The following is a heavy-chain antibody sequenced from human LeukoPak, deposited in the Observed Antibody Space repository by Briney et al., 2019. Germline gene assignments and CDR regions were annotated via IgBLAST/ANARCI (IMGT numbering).Heavy chain of an antibody. CDR2: IYTSGST. D-gene: IGHD1-26*01. J-gene: IGHJ4*02. CDR3: VRGSRSYGLDY. Sequence: SQTLSLTCTVSGGSISSGSYYWSWIRQPAGKGLEWIGRIYTSGSTNYNPSLKSRVTISVDTSKNQFSLKLSSVTAADTAVYYCVRGSRSYGLDYWGQGTLVTVSS. V-gene: IGHV4-61*02. CDR1: GGSISSGSYY.